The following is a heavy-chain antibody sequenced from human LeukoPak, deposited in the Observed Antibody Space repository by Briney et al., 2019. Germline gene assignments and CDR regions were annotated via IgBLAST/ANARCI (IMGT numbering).Heavy chain of an antibody. CDR1: GYTFTSYY. CDR3: ASLFSSGPLGGP. Sequence: ASVKVSCTASGYTFTSYYMHWVRQAPGQGLEWMGIINPSGGSTSYARKFQGRVTMTRDTSTSTVYMELSSLRSEDTAVYYCASLFSSGPLGGPWGQGTLVTVSS. J-gene: IGHJ5*02. CDR2: INPSGGST. D-gene: IGHD3-22*01. V-gene: IGHV1-46*01.